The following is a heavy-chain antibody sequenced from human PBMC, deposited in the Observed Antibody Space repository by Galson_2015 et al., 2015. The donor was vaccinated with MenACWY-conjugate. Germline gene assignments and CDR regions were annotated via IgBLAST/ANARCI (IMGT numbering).Heavy chain of an antibody. V-gene: IGHV3-23*01. D-gene: IGHD1-1*01. CDR1: GFTFSNYA. J-gene: IGHJ4*02. CDR3: ARYRLDTGPTTDF. Sequence: SLRLSCAASGFTFSNYAMSWVRQAPGKGLEWVSGISGRTGSTYYADSVKGRLTISRDNPKNTLYLQMNSLRVEDTAIYYCARYRLDTGPTTDFWGQGTLVTVSS. CDR2: ISGRTGST.